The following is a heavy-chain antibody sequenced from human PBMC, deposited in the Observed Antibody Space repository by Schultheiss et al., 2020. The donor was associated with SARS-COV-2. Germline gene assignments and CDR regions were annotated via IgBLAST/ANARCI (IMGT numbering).Heavy chain of an antibody. CDR1: GGSFSGYY. CDR3: ARGTRSSRRENAFDI. V-gene: IGHV4-34*01. CDR2: INHSGST. Sequence: SETLSLTCAVYGGSFSGYYWSWIRQPPGKGLEWIGEINHSGSTNYNPSLKSRVTISVDTSKNQFSLKLSSVTAADTAVYYCARGTRSSRRENAFDIWGQGTMVTVSS. J-gene: IGHJ3*02. D-gene: IGHD2-2*01.